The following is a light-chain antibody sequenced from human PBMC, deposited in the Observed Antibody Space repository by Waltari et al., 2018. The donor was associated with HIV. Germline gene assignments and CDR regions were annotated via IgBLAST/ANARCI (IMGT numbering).Light chain of an antibody. Sequence: QTVVTQEPSLSVSPGGTVTLTCGLTFGSVSSSNFPSWYQQTPGQAPRALIDSSKTRSSGVPDRFSGSILGDKAALTITGAQADDESEYYCSLYLDGGVSVFGGGTKL. J-gene: IGLJ3*02. CDR2: SSK. V-gene: IGLV8-61*01. CDR3: SLYLDGGVSV. CDR1: FGSVSSSNF.